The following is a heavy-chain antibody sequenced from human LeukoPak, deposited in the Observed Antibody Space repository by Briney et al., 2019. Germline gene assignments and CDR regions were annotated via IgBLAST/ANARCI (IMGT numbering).Heavy chain of an antibody. CDR2: ISGSGGST. V-gene: IGHV3-23*01. Sequence: GGSLRLSCAASGFTFSSYAMSWVRQAPGKGLEWVSAISGSGGSTYYADSVKGRITISRDNAKNSLYLQMNSLRAEDTAVYYCARGSQYYYDSSGPDLDYWGQGTLVTVSS. D-gene: IGHD3-22*01. CDR1: GFTFSSYA. J-gene: IGHJ4*02. CDR3: ARGSQYYYDSSGPDLDY.